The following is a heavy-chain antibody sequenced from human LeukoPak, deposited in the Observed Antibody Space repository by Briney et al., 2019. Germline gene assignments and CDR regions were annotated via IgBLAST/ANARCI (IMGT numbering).Heavy chain of an antibody. CDR3: ARGVYIAAAQYGY. J-gene: IGHJ4*02. D-gene: IGHD6-13*01. CDR1: GDSIISSYY. CDR2: INHSGTT. Sequence: PSETLSLTCSVSGDSIISSYYWSWIRQPPGQGLEWIGEINHSGTTNYNPSLKSRVTISVDTSKNQFSLKLSSVTAADTAVYYCARGVYIAAAQYGYWGQGTLVTVSS. V-gene: IGHV4-38-2*02.